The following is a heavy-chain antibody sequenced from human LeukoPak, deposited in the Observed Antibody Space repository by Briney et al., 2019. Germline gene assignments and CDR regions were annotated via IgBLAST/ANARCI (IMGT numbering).Heavy chain of an antibody. CDR1: GYTFTSYY. J-gene: IGHJ5*02. CDR2: INPSGGST. CDR3: APDTRTGWFDP. D-gene: IGHD5-18*01. Sequence: ASVKVSCKASGYTFTSYYMHWVRQAPGQGLEWMGIINPSGGSTSYAQKFQGRVTMTRGTSTSTVYMELSSLRSEDTAVYYCAPDTRTGWFDPWGQGTLVTVSS. V-gene: IGHV1-46*03.